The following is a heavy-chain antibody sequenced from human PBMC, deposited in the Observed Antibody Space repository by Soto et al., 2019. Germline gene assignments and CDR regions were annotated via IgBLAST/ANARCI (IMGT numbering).Heavy chain of an antibody. D-gene: IGHD6-13*01. CDR2: IYYSWST. J-gene: IGHJ4*02. V-gene: IGHV4-59*01. CDR3: ASPRSSAIEH. Sequence: SETLSLTCTVSGVSISSYYWSWIRQPPGKGLEWIGYIYYSWSTNYNPSLNSRVTISVDTSKNQFSLKLSSVTAADTAVYYCASPRSSAIEHWGKGTLVTVSS. CDR1: GVSISSYY.